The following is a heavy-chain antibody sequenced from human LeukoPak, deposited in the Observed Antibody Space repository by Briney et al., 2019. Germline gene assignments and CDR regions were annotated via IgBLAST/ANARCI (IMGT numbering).Heavy chain of an antibody. D-gene: IGHD6-19*01. CDR1: GFTFSSYA. Sequence: PGGSLRLSCAASGFTFSSYATHWVRQAPGKGLEWVAVISYDGSNKYYADSVKGRFTISRDNSKNTLYLQMNSLRAEDTAVYYCARDYGTGIAVASPDYWGQGTLVTVSS. V-gene: IGHV3-30-3*01. J-gene: IGHJ4*02. CDR2: ISYDGSNK. CDR3: ARDYGTGIAVASPDY.